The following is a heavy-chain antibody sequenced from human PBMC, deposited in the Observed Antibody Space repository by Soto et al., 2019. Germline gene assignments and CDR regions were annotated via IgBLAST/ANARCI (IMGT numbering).Heavy chain of an antibody. CDR3: ARGPLTMMNGMDV. D-gene: IGHD3-22*01. J-gene: IGHJ6*02. Sequence: GGSLRLSCAASGFTFSSYAMHWVRQATGKGLEWVSAIGTAGDTYYPGSVKGRLTIFRENAKNSLYLQMNSLISGDTAVYYCARGPLTMMNGMDVWGQGTTVTVSS. CDR1: GFTFSSYA. CDR2: IGTAGDT. V-gene: IGHV3-13*01.